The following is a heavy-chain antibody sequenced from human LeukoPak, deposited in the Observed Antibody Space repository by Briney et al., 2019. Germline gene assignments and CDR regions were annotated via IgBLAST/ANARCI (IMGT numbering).Heavy chain of an antibody. D-gene: IGHD6-6*01. CDR3: ATCGTPIAARPYYYYYMDV. Sequence: ASVKVSCKVSGYTLTELSMHWVRQAPGKGLEWMGGFDPEDGETIYAQKFQGRVSMTEDTSTDTAYMELSSLRSEDTAVYYCATCGTPIAARPYYYYYMDVWGKGTTVTVSS. J-gene: IGHJ6*03. CDR2: FDPEDGET. CDR1: GYTLTELS. V-gene: IGHV1-24*01.